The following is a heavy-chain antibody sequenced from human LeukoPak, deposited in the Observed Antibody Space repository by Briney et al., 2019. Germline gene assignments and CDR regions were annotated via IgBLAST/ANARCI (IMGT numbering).Heavy chain of an antibody. V-gene: IGHV3-64*01. CDR2: ISSNGGST. J-gene: IGHJ3*02. D-gene: IGHD5-18*01. CDR3: ARDGGTAMVFGAFDI. CDR1: GFTFSSYA. Sequence: GGSLRLSCAASGFTFSSYAMHWVRHAPGKGLEYVSAISSNGGSTYYANSVKGRFTISRDNSKNTLYLQMGSLRAEDMAVYYCARDGGTAMVFGAFDIWGQGTMVTVSS.